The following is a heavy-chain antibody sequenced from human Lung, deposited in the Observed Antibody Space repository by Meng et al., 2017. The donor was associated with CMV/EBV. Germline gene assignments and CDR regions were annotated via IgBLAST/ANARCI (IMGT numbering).Heavy chain of an antibody. CDR3: ARERGLGFRGTNDAFDI. CDR2: INPNTGGT. J-gene: IGHJ3*02. D-gene: IGHD3-16*01. CDR1: GYTFSLYY. V-gene: IGHV1-2*02. Sequence: ASXXVSXKASGYTFSLYYIHWVRQAPGQGLEWMGWINPNTGGTNSAQKFQGRVTITGDTSISTAYMELSRLNSDDTALDYCARERGLGFRGTNDAFDIWGQGTMVTVSS.